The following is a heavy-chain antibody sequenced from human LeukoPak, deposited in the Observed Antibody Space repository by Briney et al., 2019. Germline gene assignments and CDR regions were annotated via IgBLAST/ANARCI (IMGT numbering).Heavy chain of an antibody. J-gene: IGHJ4*02. CDR3: ARGGGYYDSSGYYYGYFDY. V-gene: IGHV1-2*02. CDR2: INPNSGGT. Sequence: ASVKLSCKASGYTFTGYYMHWVRQAPGQGLEWMGWINPNSGGTNYAQKFQGRVTMTRDTSISTAYMELSRLRSDDTAVYYCARGGGYYDSSGYYYGYFDYWGQGTLVTVSS. D-gene: IGHD3-22*01. CDR1: GYTFTGYY.